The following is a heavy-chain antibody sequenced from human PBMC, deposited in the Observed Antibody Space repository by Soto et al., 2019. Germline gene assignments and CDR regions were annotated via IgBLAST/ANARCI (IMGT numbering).Heavy chain of an antibody. CDR2: IYPRDSDV. CDR3: ARHSGYGSVITYYFDY. J-gene: IGHJ4*02. D-gene: IGHD3-22*01. CDR1: GYGFTNFW. Sequence: PGESLKISCKTSGYGFTNFWIGWVRQMPGKGLEWMGIIYPRDSDVRYSPSFQGQVTISADESIDTAYLQWSSLKSSDTAMYFCARHSGYGSVITYYFDYWGQGTVVTVSA. V-gene: IGHV5-51*01.